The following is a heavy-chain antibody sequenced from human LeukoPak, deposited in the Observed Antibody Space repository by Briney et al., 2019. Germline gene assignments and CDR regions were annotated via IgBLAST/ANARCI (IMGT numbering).Heavy chain of an antibody. V-gene: IGHV1-2*02. J-gene: IGHJ4*02. CDR3: ARGAYCSSTSCYRGYFDY. D-gene: IGHD2-2*02. Sequence: ASVKVSCKASGYTFTVYYMHWVRQAPGQGLEWMGWINPNSGGTNYAQKFQGRVTMTRDTSISTAYMELSRLRSDDTAVYYCARGAYCSSTSCYRGYFDYWGQGTLVTVSS. CDR2: INPNSGGT. CDR1: GYTFTVYY.